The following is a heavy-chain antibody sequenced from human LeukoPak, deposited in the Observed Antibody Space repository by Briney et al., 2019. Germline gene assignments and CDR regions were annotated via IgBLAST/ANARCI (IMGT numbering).Heavy chain of an antibody. D-gene: IGHD4-17*01. V-gene: IGHV3-43*02. Sequence: GGSLRLSCAASGFTFDDYAMHWVRQAPGKGLEWVSLISGDGGSTYYADSVQGRFTISRDNSKNSLYLQMNSLRTEDTALYYCAIPATVITPYDAFDIWGQGTMVTVSS. CDR3: AIPATVITPYDAFDI. CDR1: GFTFDDYA. CDR2: ISGDGGST. J-gene: IGHJ3*02.